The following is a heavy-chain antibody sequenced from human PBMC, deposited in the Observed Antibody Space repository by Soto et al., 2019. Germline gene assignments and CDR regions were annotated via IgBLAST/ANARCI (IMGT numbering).Heavy chain of an antibody. J-gene: IGHJ3*02. V-gene: IGHV3-49*04. D-gene: IGHD3-22*01. CDR2: IRSKAYGGTT. Sequence: GGSLRLSCTASGFTFGDYAMSWVRQAPGKGLEWVGFIRSKAYGGTTEYAASVKGRLTISRDDSKSIAYLQMNSLKTEDTAVYYCTRVTRDDSSGYYATYDAFDIWGQGTMVTVSS. CDR1: GFTFGDYA. CDR3: TRVTRDDSSGYYATYDAFDI.